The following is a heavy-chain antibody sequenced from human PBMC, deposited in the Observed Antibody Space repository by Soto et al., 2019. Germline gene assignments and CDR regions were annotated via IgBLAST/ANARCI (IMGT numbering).Heavy chain of an antibody. V-gene: IGHV3-9*01. CDR3: AKDKGGGSYGAFDI. Sequence: PGGSLRLSCAASGFTFDDYAMHWVRQAPGKGLEWVSGISWNSGSIGYADSVKGRFTISRDNAKNSLYLQMNSLRAEDTALYYCAKDKGGGSYGAFDIWGQGTMVTVS. CDR1: GFTFDDYA. D-gene: IGHD1-26*01. J-gene: IGHJ3*02. CDR2: ISWNSGSI.